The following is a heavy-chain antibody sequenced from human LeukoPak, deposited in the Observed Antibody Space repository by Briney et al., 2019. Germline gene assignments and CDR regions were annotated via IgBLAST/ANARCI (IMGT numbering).Heavy chain of an antibody. CDR1: GGSFSGYY. V-gene: IGHV4-34*01. Sequence: SETLSLTCAVYGGSFSGYYWSWIRQPPGKGLEWIGEVNHSGGSNYNPSLKSRVTISVDTSKNQCSLKLSSVTAADTAVYYCARTQSFYSVSGSPGLIDYWGQGTLVTVSS. CDR2: VNHSGGS. J-gene: IGHJ4*02. CDR3: ARTQSFYSVSGSPGLIDY. D-gene: IGHD3-10*01.